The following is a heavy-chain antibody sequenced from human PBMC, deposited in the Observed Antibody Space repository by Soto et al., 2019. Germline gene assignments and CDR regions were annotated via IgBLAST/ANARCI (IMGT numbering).Heavy chain of an antibody. V-gene: IGHV3-23*01. CDR1: GFTFSNYA. Sequence: EVQLLESGGVLVQPGESLRLSCAASGFTFSNYAMSWVRQAPGKGLEWVSTISGSGGTTYYADSVKGRFTISRDNSKNTLYLQMKSLSADDTALYYRARNRGNKEVAAGVYFWGQGTLVTVSS. J-gene: IGHJ4*02. D-gene: IGHD3-10*01. CDR2: ISGSGGTT. CDR3: ARNRGNKEVAAGVYF.